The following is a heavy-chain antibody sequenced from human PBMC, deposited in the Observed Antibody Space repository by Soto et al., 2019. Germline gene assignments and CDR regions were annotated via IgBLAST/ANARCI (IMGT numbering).Heavy chain of an antibody. Sequence: SVKVSCKASGGTFNNYAFSWVRQAPGQGLEWVGGIVPGSGAPNYAQKFKGRVTLIADESTGPAYMELSSLRLEDTAVYYCTRDSGCGGDCYKNYYDYWGQGTLVTVSS. CDR1: GGTFNNYA. V-gene: IGHV1-69*13. J-gene: IGHJ4*02. CDR2: IVPGSGAP. CDR3: TRDSGCGGDCYKNYYDY. D-gene: IGHD2-21*02.